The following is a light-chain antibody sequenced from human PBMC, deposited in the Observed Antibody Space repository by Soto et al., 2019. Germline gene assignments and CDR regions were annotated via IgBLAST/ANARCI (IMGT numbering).Light chain of an antibody. J-gene: IGLJ2*01. V-gene: IGLV2-14*01. CDR2: EVS. CDR3: SSYTSSFVV. CDR1: SSDVGGYNY. Sequence: QSALTQPASVSGSPGQSITISCTGTSSDVGGYNYVSWYQQHPGKAPKLMIYEVSNRPSGVSNRFSGSKSGNTASLTISGLQAEVEADYYCSSYTSSFVVFGGGTKLTVL.